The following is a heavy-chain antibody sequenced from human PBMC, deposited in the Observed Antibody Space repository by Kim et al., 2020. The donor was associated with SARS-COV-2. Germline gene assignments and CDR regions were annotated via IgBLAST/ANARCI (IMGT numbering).Heavy chain of an antibody. CDR2: ISGSGGAT. D-gene: IGHD3-16*01. J-gene: IGHJ5*02. Sequence: GGSLRLSCAASGLTFSSYAMSWVRQAPGKGLEWVSGISGSGGATYYADSVKGRFTISRDNSKNTLYLQMNSLRIEDTAVYYCARGGVLGDRPPNWFDPWG. V-gene: IGHV3-23*01. CDR3: ARGGVLGDRPPNWFDP. CDR1: GLTFSSYA.